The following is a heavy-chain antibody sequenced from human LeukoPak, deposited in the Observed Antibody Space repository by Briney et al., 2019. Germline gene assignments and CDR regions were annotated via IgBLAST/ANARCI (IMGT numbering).Heavy chain of an antibody. V-gene: IGHV3-7*01. Sequence: GGSLRLSCAASGFTFTTYWMSWVRQAPEKGLEWVANIKEDGSEIHYVDSVKGRFAISRDNAENSLYLQMDSLRAEDTAVYYCARSGSDFDYWGQGTLVTVSS. CDR3: ARSGSDFDY. CDR1: GFTFTTYW. J-gene: IGHJ4*02. CDR2: IKEDGSEI. D-gene: IGHD1-26*01.